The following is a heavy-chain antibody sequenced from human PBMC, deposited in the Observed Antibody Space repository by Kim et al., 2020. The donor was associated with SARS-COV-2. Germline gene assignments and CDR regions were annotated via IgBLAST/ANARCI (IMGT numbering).Heavy chain of an antibody. Sequence: KTDGGTTDYAAPVKGRFTISRDDSKNTLYLQMNSLKTEDTAVYYCTTGDIWGQGTLVTVSS. J-gene: IGHJ4*02. V-gene: IGHV3-15*01. CDR3: TTGDI. D-gene: IGHD5-12*01. CDR2: KTDGGTT.